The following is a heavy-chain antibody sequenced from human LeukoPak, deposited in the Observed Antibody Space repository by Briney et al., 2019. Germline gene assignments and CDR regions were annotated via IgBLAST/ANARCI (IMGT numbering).Heavy chain of an antibody. CDR3: AIRKSGNAIDY. CDR1: GFTFSSYE. Sequence: GGSPRLSCAASGFTFSSYEMTWVRQAPGKGLEWVSYISSSGSTIYYADSVKGRFTISRDNAKNSLYLQMNSLRAEDTAVYYCAIRKSGNAIDYWGQGTLVTVSS. J-gene: IGHJ4*02. CDR2: ISSSGSTI. V-gene: IGHV3-48*03. D-gene: IGHD5-12*01.